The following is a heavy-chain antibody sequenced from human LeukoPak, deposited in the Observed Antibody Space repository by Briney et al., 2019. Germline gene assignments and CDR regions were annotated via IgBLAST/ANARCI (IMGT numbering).Heavy chain of an antibody. CDR2: IIPIFGTA. V-gene: IGHV1-69*01. CDR1: GGTFSSYA. Sequence: SVKVSCKASGGTFSSYAISWVRQAPGHGLEWMGGIIPIFGTANYAQKFQGRVTITADESTSTAYMELSSLRSEDTAVYYCARGLRGYYDSSGYYGSWFDPWGQGTLVTVSS. J-gene: IGHJ5*02. CDR3: ARGLRGYYDSSGYYGSWFDP. D-gene: IGHD3-22*01.